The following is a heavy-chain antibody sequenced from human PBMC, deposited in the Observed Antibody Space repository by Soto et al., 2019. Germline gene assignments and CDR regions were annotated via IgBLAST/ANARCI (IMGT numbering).Heavy chain of an antibody. D-gene: IGHD1-26*01. CDR2: IIPIFGTA. Sequence: QVQLVQSGAEVKKPGSSVKVSCKASGGTFSSYAISWVRQAPGQGLEWMGGIIPIFGTANYAQKFQGRVTITADKSTSTAYIELSSLRSEDTAVYYCARAVVGATMYYYYYGMDVWGQGTTVTVSS. V-gene: IGHV1-69*06. J-gene: IGHJ6*02. CDR3: ARAVVGATMYYYYYGMDV. CDR1: GGTFSSYA.